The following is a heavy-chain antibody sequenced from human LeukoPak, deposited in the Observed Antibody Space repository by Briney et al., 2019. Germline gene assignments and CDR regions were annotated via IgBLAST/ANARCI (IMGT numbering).Heavy chain of an antibody. V-gene: IGHV3-21*01. J-gene: IGHJ4*02. CDR3: ARDFGDYGGNCFDY. Sequence: GGSLRLSCAASGFTFSSYSMNWVRQAPGKGLEWVSSISSSSSYIYYADSVKGRFTISRDNAKNSLYLQLNSLRAEDTAVYYCARDFGDYGGNCFDYWGQGTLVTVSS. CDR2: ISSSSSYI. CDR1: GFTFSSYS. D-gene: IGHD4-23*01.